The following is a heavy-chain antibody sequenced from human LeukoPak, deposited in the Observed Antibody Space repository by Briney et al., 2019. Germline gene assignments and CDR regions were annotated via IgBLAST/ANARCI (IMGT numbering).Heavy chain of an antibody. CDR1: GYTFTSYD. J-gene: IGHJ3*02. V-gene: IGHV1-8*01. CDR3: ARVPPNYDILTGYQGGAFDI. CDR2: MNPNSGNT. Sequence: ASVKVSRKASGYTFTSYDINWVRQATGQGLEWMGWMNPNSGNTGYAQKFQGRVTMTRNTSISTAYMELSSLRSEDTAVYCCARVPPNYDILTGYQGGAFDIWGQGTMVTVSS. D-gene: IGHD3-9*01.